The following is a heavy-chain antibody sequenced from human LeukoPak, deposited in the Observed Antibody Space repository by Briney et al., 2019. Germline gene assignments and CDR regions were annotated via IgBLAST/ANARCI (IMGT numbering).Heavy chain of an antibody. Sequence: GASVKVSCKASGYIFTSYVLHWVRQALGQGLEWMGWINTNTGNPTYAQGFTGRFVFSLDTSVSTAYLQISSLKADDTAIYYCARGDYETHGYQTRWGQGTLVTVSS. CDR1: GYIFTSYV. V-gene: IGHV7-4-1*02. D-gene: IGHD3-22*01. J-gene: IGHJ4*02. CDR2: INTNTGNP. CDR3: ARGDYETHGYQTR.